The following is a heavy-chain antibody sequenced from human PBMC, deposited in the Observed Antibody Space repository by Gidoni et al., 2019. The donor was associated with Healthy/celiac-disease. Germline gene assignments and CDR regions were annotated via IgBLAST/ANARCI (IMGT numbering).Heavy chain of an antibody. CDR3: ATELAVAGHRGDY. J-gene: IGHJ4*02. Sequence: QVQLQQRAAGLLKPSETLSLTCAVYGGAFSVYYWSWSRPPPGKGLEWIGEINHSGSTNYNPSLKSRVTISVDTPKTQFSLKLSSVTAADTAVYYCATELAVAGHRGDYWGQGTLVTVSS. D-gene: IGHD6-19*01. CDR2: INHSGST. CDR1: GGAFSVYY. V-gene: IGHV4-34*01.